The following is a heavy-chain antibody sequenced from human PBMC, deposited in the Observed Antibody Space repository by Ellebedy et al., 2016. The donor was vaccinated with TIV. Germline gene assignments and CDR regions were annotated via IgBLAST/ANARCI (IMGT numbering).Heavy chain of an antibody. CDR3: TRDWFGVDY. J-gene: IGHJ4*02. V-gene: IGHV3-74*01. Sequence: GGSLRLSCAASGFTFSNYFMQWVRQASGKGPEWVAHINNDGGITLYADSVKGRFTVSRDNAKNTLSLQMDSLRAEDTAVYYCTRDWFGVDYWGQGTLVTVS. D-gene: IGHD3-10*01. CDR2: INNDGGIT. CDR1: GFTFSNYF.